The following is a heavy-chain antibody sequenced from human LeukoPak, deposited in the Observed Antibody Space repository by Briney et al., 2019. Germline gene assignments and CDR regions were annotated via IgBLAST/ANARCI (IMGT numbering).Heavy chain of an antibody. CDR3: ARDFYYDSSDGI. CDR1: GGSISSGAYY. CDR2: IYHSGST. J-gene: IGHJ3*02. V-gene: IGHV4-30-2*05. Sequence: SETLSLTCTVSGGSISSGAYYWSWIRQPPGKGLEWIGDIYHSGSTYYNPSLKSRVTISVDTSKNQFSLKLSSVTAADTAVYYCARDFYYDSSDGIWGQGTMVTVSS. D-gene: IGHD3-22*01.